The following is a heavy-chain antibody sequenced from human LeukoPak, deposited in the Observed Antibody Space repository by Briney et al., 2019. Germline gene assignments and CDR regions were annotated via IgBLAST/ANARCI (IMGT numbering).Heavy chain of an antibody. CDR1: GFTFSSYS. D-gene: IGHD3-9*01. CDR2: ISSSSSYI. V-gene: IGHV3-21*01. Sequence: NPGGSLRLSCAASGFTFSSYSMNWVRQAPGKGLEWVSSISSSSSYIYYAYSVKGRFTISRDNAKNSLYLQMKSLRAEDTAVYYCVRKTGYYSYYYYGMDVWGQGTTVTVSS. CDR3: VRKTGYYSYYYYGMDV. J-gene: IGHJ6*02.